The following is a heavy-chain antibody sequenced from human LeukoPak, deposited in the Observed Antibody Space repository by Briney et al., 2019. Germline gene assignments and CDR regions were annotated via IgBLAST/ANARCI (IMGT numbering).Heavy chain of an antibody. D-gene: IGHD3-16*01. Sequence: PGGSLRLSCAASGFTFSSYAMHWVRQAPGKGLEYVSAISSNGGSTYYANSVKGRFTISRDNSKNTLYLQMGSLRAEDMAVYYCARGDTYTSLDYWGQGTLVTVSS. CDR2: ISSNGGST. CDR1: GFTFSSYA. J-gene: IGHJ4*02. V-gene: IGHV3-64*01. CDR3: ARGDTYTSLDY.